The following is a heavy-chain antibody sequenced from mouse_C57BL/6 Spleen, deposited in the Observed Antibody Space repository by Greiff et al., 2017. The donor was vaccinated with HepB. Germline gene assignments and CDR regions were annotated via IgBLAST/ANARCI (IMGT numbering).Heavy chain of an antibody. J-gene: IGHJ2*01. CDR1: GYTFTSYW. Sequence: VQLQQPGAELVMPGASVKLSCKASGYTFTSYWMHWVKQRPGQGLEWIGEIDPSDSYTNYNQKFKGKSTLTVDKSSSTAYMQLSSLTSEDSAVYYCARRKGNSFDYWGQGTTLTVSS. CDR2: IDPSDSYT. V-gene: IGHV1-69*01. CDR3: ARRKGNSFDY.